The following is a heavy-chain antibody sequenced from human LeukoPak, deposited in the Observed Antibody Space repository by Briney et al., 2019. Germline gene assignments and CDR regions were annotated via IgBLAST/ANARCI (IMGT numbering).Heavy chain of an antibody. CDR2: ISSSGSTI. J-gene: IGHJ4*02. CDR3: ARGSRITMFGVVKFDY. Sequence: GGSVRLSCAASGFTFSSYEMNWVRQAPGKGLEWVSDISSSGSTIYYAASVKGRFTISRDNAKNSLYLQMNSLRAEDTGVYYCARGSRITMFGVVKFDYWGQGTLVTVSS. D-gene: IGHD3-3*01. CDR1: GFTFSSYE. V-gene: IGHV3-48*03.